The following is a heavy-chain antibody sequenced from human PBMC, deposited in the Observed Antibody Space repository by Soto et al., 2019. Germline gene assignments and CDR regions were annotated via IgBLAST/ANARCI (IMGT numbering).Heavy chain of an antibody. Sequence: EVQLVETGGGLVKPGGSLSLSCAASGFSFSSYSMNWVRQAPGKGLEWVSSLSSSASHINDADSVKGRFPISRDNAKTGLYLLRNSLRAEDTAVYYCARGYTGYCSGGTCYWFDPWGQGTLVTVSS. CDR3: ARGYTGYCSGGTCYWFDP. D-gene: IGHD2-15*01. CDR2: LSSSASHI. CDR1: GFSFSSYS. V-gene: IGHV3-21*01. J-gene: IGHJ5*02.